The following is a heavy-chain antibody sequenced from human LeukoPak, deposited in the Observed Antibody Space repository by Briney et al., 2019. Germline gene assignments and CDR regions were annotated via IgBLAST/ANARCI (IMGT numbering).Heavy chain of an antibody. CDR1: GFTSNGYA. V-gene: IGHV3-9*02. CDR2: ISEESSSI. J-gene: IGHJ4*02. Sequence: GGSLRLSCVASGFTSNGYAMHWVRQGPGQGLEWVSGISEESSSIVYADSVKGRFTISRDNAKNSLYLQMNSLRPEDSALYYCVKNAVGGRASYFDFWGQGTLVTVAS. CDR3: VKNAVGGRASYFDF. D-gene: IGHD3-10*01.